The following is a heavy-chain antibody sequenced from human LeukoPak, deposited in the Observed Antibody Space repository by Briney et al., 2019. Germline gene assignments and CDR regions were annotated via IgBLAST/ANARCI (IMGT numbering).Heavy chain of an antibody. CDR1: GFSFSSYG. CDR2: IGYGGGNE. V-gene: IGHV3-33*01. Sequence: GGSLRLSCAAPGFSFSSYGMHWVRQSPGKGLEWVAVIGYGGGNELYVTSVTGRFTLSRANSMNALDLQLNCLRVEDSAVYFCASGRRTNSSWYLVYWGQGTLVTVSS. J-gene: IGHJ4*02. D-gene: IGHD6-19*01. CDR3: ASGRRTNSSWYLVY.